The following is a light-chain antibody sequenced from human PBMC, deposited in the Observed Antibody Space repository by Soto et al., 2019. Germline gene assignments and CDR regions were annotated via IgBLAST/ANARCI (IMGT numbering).Light chain of an antibody. V-gene: IGKV3-20*01. CDR1: QSASGNY. CDR2: DAS. Sequence: EIGLTQSPGTLSLSPGERATLSCRASQSASGNYLAWYRQKPGQAPRLLSYDASSRATGIPDRFSGSGSGTDFTLTISRLEPEDFTVYYWQEYGCSPPSTFGQGTKVEIK. J-gene: IGKJ1*01. CDR3: QEYGCSPPST.